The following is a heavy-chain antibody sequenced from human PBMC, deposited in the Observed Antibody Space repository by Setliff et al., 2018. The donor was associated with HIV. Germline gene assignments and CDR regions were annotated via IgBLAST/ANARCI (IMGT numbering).Heavy chain of an antibody. Sequence: SETLSLTCTVAGGSITTNNWWSWVRQSPGKGLEWIGEINHIGGNTNHNPSLKSRVTISVDTSKNQFSLKLSSVTAADTAVYYCARGLVWGQGTLVTVSS. CDR1: GGSITTNNW. D-gene: IGHD6-13*01. CDR3: ARGLV. V-gene: IGHV4-4*02. J-gene: IGHJ4*02. CDR2: INHIGGNT.